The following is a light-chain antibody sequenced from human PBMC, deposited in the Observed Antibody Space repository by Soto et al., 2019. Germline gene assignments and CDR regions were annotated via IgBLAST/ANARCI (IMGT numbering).Light chain of an antibody. V-gene: IGLV2-14*01. CDR1: ISDIGVYNF. CDR3: NSYASSNSLI. J-gene: IGLJ2*01. CDR2: EVN. Sequence: QSALTQPASVSGSLGQSITISCTGTISDIGVYNFVSWYQQHPGKAPKLIIYEVNYRPSGVSSRFSASKSANTASLTISGLQAEDEADYYCNSYASSNSLIFGGGTKLTVL.